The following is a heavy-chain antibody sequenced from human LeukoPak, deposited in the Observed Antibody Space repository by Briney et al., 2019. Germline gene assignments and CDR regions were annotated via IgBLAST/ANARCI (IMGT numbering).Heavy chain of an antibody. D-gene: IGHD2-15*01. CDR1: GFTFSDYY. V-gene: IGHV3-11*04. CDR3: ARDRTRGYCSGDSCKDPNWYFDL. CDR2: ISSSGSTI. J-gene: IGHJ2*01. Sequence: NPGGSLRLSCAASGFTFSDYYMSWIRQAPGKGLEWVSYISSSGSTIYYADSVKGRFTISRDNAKNLLYLQMNSLRAEDTAVYYCARDRTRGYCSGDSCKDPNWYFDLWGRGSLVTVSS.